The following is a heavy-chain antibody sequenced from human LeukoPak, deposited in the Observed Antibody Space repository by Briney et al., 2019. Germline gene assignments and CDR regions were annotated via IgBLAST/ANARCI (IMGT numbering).Heavy chain of an antibody. Sequence: GGSLRLSCAASGFTFSSYSMNWVRQAPGKGLEWVSYISSSSSTIYYADSVKGRFTISRDNAKNSLYLQMNSLRAEDTAVYYCARDRIAARRSHFDYWGQGTLVTVSS. V-gene: IGHV3-48*01. CDR1: GFTFSSYS. J-gene: IGHJ4*02. CDR3: ARDRIAARRSHFDY. CDR2: ISSSSSTI. D-gene: IGHD6-6*01.